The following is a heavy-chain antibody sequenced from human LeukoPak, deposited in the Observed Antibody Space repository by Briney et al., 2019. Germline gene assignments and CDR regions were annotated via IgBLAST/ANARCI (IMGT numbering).Heavy chain of an antibody. V-gene: IGHV3-30*04. CDR3: ARNFNHFDY. D-gene: IGHD1-14*01. CDR1: GFTFSSYA. J-gene: IGHJ4*02. Sequence: GGSLRLSCAASGFTFSSYAMHWVRQAPGKGLEWVAVISYDGRNKYYTYSVKGRFPISRDNSKNTLYLQMNSLRAEDTAVYYCARNFNHFDYWGQGTLVTVSP. CDR2: ISYDGRNK.